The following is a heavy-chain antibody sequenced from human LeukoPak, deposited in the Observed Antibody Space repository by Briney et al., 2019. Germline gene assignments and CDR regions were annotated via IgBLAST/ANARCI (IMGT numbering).Heavy chain of an antibody. CDR1: GGSISSYY. D-gene: IGHD1-26*01. V-gene: IGHV4-59*08. Sequence: SETLSLTCTVSGGSISSYYWSWIRQPPGKGLEWIGSIYYSGSTYYNPSLKSRVTISVDTSKNQFSLKLSSVTAADTAVYYCARQPTTAIDYWGQGTLVTVSS. CDR3: ARQPTTAIDY. J-gene: IGHJ4*02. CDR2: IYYSGST.